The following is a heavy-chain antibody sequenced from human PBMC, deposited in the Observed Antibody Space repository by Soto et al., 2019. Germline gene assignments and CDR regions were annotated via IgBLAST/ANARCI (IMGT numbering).Heavy chain of an antibody. CDR2: ISRSGRGSA. CDR1: GFTFNSYV. CDR3: ARGRYLDSSDYWVANLPFDH. V-gene: IGHV3-23*01. D-gene: IGHD3-22*01. J-gene: IGHJ4*02. Sequence: SLRLSCAASGFTFNSYVMTWVRQAPGEGLEWVSSISRSGRGSAYYADSVKGRFTIPRDNSENTLFLQMNNLRDEDTALYYCARGRYLDSSDYWVANLPFDHWGLGTLVTVSS.